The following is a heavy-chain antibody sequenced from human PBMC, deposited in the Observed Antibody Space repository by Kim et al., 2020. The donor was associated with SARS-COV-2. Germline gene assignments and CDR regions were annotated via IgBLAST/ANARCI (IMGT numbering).Heavy chain of an antibody. Sequence: ASVKVSCKVSGYTLTELSMHWVRQAPGKGLEWMGGFDPEDGETIYAQKFQGRVTMTEDTSTDTAYMELSSLPSEETAEYYCATLDSSGYYKEYYFDFWGQGTLLTISA. V-gene: IGHV1-24*01. D-gene: IGHD3-22*01. CDR3: ATLDSSGYYKEYYFDF. CDR2: FDPEDGET. J-gene: IGHJ4*02. CDR1: GYTLTELS.